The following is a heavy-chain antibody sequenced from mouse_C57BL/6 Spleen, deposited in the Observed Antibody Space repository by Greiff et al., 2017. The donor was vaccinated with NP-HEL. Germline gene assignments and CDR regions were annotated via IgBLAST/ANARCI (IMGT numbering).Heavy chain of an antibody. CDR1: GFTFSSYA. CDR3: ARDGNYYGSSHWYFDV. V-gene: IGHV5-4*01. D-gene: IGHD1-1*01. CDR2: ISDGGSYT. Sequence: DVKLVESGGGLVKPGGSLKLSCAASGFTFSSYAMSWVRQTPEKRLEWVANISDGGSYTYYPDNVKGRFTISRDNAKNNLYLQMSHLKSEDTAMYYCARDGNYYGSSHWYFDVWGTGTTVTVSS. J-gene: IGHJ1*03.